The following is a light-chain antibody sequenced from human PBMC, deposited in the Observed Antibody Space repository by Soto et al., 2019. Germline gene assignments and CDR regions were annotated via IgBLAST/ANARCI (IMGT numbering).Light chain of an antibody. CDR1: QSISSW. Sequence: DIQMTQSPSTLSASVGDRVTITCRASQSISSWLAWYQQKPGKAPKLLIYKASSLESAVPSRFSGSGSGTEFTLTISSLQPDDFVTYYCQQYNSYTFWTFGQGTKVEIK. CDR2: KAS. V-gene: IGKV1-5*03. CDR3: QQYNSYTFWT. J-gene: IGKJ1*01.